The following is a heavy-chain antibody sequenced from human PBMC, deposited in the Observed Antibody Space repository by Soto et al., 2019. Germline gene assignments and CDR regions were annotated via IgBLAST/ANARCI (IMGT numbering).Heavy chain of an antibody. V-gene: IGHV4-34*01. J-gene: IGHJ5*02. CDR1: GGSFSGYY. D-gene: IGHD6-19*01. CDR3: ARGPVAVAGTVGWFDP. CDR2: INHSGST. Sequence: SETLSLTCAVYGGSFSGYYWSWIRQPPGKGLEWIGEINHSGSTNYNPSLKSRVTISVDTSKNQFSLKLSSVTAADTAVYYCARGPVAVAGTVGWFDPWGQGTLVTVSS.